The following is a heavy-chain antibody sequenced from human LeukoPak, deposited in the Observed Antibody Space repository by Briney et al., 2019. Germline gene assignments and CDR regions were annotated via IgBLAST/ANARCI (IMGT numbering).Heavy chain of an antibody. Sequence: GGSLRLSCTVSGFTFSSNSMSWVRQAPGKGLEWVSFIYSDNTHYSYSVKGRFTISRDNSKNTLYLQMNSLRAEDTAVYYCARRAGAYSHPYDYWGQGTLVTVSS. CDR1: GFTFSSNS. V-gene: IGHV3-53*01. CDR2: IYSDNT. CDR3: ARRAGAYSHPYDY. J-gene: IGHJ4*02. D-gene: IGHD4/OR15-4a*01.